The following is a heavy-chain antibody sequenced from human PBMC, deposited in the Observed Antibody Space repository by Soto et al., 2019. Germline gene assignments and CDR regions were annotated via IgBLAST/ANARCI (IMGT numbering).Heavy chain of an antibody. CDR2: ISGSGGST. Sequence: EVQLLESGGGLVQPGGSLRLSCAASGFTFSSYAMSWVRQAPGKGLEWVSAISGSGGSTYYADSVKGRFTISRDNSKNTLYLQMNSLRGEDTAVYYCAKKGGGYSYGPPPDWYFDLWGRGTLVTVSS. CDR3: AKKGGGYSYGPPPDWYFDL. D-gene: IGHD5-18*01. J-gene: IGHJ2*01. CDR1: GFTFSSYA. V-gene: IGHV3-23*01.